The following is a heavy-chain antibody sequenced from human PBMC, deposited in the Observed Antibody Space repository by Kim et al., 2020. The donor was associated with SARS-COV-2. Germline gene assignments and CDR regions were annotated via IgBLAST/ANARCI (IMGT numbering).Heavy chain of an antibody. V-gene: IGHV3-15*01. Sequence: GGSLRLSCAASGFTFSNAWMSWVRQAPGKGLEWVGRIQSKTDGGATDYAAPLKGRFTISRDDSKDTLYLQMSSLKTEDTAMYYCTADRGALTAWGQGTL. CDR1: GFTFSNAW. D-gene: IGHD2-21*02. CDR2: IQSKTDGGAT. CDR3: TADRGALTA. J-gene: IGHJ4*02.